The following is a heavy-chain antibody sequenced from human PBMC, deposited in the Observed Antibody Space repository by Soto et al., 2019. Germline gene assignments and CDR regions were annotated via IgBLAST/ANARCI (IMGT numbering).Heavy chain of an antibody. V-gene: IGHV4-59*08. CDR1: GGSISSYY. CDR2: IYYSGST. D-gene: IGHD3-16*02. Sequence: PSETLSLTCTVSGGSISSYYWSWIRQPPGKGLEKIGYIYYSGSTNYNPSLKSRVTISVDTSKNQFSLKLSSVTAADTAVYYCARLEGRMITFGGVIVHPTYYYYGMDVWGQGTTVTVSS. CDR3: ARLEGRMITFGGVIVHPTYYYYGMDV. J-gene: IGHJ6*02.